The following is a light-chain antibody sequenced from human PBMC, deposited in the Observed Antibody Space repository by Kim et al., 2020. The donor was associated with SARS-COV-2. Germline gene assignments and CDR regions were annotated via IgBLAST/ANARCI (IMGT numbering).Light chain of an antibody. CDR3: AAWDDSLSGVV. J-gene: IGLJ2*01. V-gene: IGLV1-44*01. CDR2: SNN. CDR1: NSNIGGNT. Sequence: GQAVTISCSGSNSNIGGNTVNWYQQLPRTAPKLLIYSNNQRPSGVPDRFSGSKSGTSASLAISGLQSEDEADYHCAAWDDSLSGVVFGGGTQLTVL.